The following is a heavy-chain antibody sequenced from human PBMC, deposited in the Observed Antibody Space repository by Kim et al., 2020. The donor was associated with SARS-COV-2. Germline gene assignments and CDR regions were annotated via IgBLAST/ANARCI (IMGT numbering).Heavy chain of an antibody. CDR3: ARPHYYYYYMDV. J-gene: IGHJ6*03. V-gene: IGHV4-39*01. Sequence: CNPSLQSPVTISVETSKSQFSLNLNSVTAADTAVYYCARPHYYYYYMDVWGKGTTVTVSS.